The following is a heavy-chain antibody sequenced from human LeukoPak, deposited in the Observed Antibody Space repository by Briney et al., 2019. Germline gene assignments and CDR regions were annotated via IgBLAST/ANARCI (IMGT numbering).Heavy chain of an antibody. Sequence: PSETLSLTCTVSGGSISSYFWSWIRQPPGQGLEWIGFIYYSGSTNYNPSLKSRVTISLDTSKNQFSLKLSSVTAADTAVYYCASSNDYGVNSGFDYWGQGTLVTVSS. V-gene: IGHV4-59*01. D-gene: IGHD4-23*01. CDR1: GGSISSYF. CDR2: IYYSGST. CDR3: ASSNDYGVNSGFDY. J-gene: IGHJ4*02.